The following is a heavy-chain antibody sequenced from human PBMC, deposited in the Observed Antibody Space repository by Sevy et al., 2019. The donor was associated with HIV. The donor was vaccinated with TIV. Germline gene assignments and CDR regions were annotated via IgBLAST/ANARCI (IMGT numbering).Heavy chain of an antibody. CDR3: AQGRYYDTSGTPGFQH. Sequence: SGPTLVKPTQTLTLTSTFSGFSLSTTGVGVGWIRQPPGKALEWLALIYWDDDKRYSPSLKSRLTITKNTSKNQVVLTMTNMDPVDTATYYCAQGRYYDTSGTPGFQHWGQGTLVTVSS. CDR2: IYWDDDK. V-gene: IGHV2-5*02. J-gene: IGHJ1*01. CDR1: GFSLSTTGVG. D-gene: IGHD3-22*01.